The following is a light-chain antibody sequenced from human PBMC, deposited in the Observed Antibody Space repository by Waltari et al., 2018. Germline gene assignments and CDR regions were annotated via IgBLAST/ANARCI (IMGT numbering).Light chain of an antibody. CDR1: SGHSSYA. V-gene: IGLV4-69*01. CDR3: QTWGSDIWV. Sequence: QLVLTQSPSASASLGASVKLTCTLNSGHSSYAIAWHQQQPETGPRFLMRLNSDDRDGKGDGIPDRVAGSSAGAERYHTIASLQSEDGADYHGQTWGSDIWVFGGGTKLTGL. J-gene: IGLJ3*02. CDR2: LNSDDRD.